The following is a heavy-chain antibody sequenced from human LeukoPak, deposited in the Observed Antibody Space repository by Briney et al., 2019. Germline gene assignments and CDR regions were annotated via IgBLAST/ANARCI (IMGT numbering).Heavy chain of an antibody. J-gene: IGHJ6*03. CDR3: ARTRHGSGSYRYYYYMDV. CDR2: INNSGST. CDR1: GGSFSGYY. V-gene: IGHV4-34*01. D-gene: IGHD3-10*01. Sequence: SETLSLSCAVYGGSFSGYYWSWVRQPPGKGLEWMGEINNSGSTNYTPSLKSRVTISVDTSKNQYSLMLSPVTAASTAVYYCARTRHGSGSYRYYYYMDVWGKGTTVTVSS.